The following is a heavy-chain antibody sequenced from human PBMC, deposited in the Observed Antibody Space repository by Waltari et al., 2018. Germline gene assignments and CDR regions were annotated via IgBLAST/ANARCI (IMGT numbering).Heavy chain of an antibody. Sequence: QVQLVQSGAEVKKPGASVKVSCKASGYTFTSYYMHWVRQAPGQGLEWMGIITPRGGRTSYGQKFQGRVTMYRDTSTSTGYMELSSLRCEDTGVYYCARTDYDFWSGYYTGKNQNNYCDYWGQGTLVTVSS. J-gene: IGHJ4*02. V-gene: IGHV1-46*01. D-gene: IGHD3-3*01. CDR1: GYTFTSYY. CDR3: ARTDYDFWSGYYTGKNQNNYCDY. CDR2: ITPRGGRT.